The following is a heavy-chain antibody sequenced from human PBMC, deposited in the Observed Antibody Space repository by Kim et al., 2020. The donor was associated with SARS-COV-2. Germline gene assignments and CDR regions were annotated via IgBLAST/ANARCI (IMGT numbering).Heavy chain of an antibody. V-gene: IGHV3-53*01. J-gene: IGHJ4*02. Sequence: GGSLRLSCAASGFTVSSNYMSWVRQTPGKGLEWASVIYSGGSTHYADSVKGRFTISRDNSKTTLYLQMNSLRAEDTAVYYCARDRLTRLSMIVVVHPGYFDYWGQGTLVTVYS. CDR1: GFTVSSNY. D-gene: IGHD3-22*01. CDR2: IYSGGST. CDR3: ARDRLTRLSMIVVVHPGYFDY.